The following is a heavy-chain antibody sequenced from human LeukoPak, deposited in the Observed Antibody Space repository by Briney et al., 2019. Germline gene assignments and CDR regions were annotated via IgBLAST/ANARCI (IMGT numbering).Heavy chain of an antibody. CDR1: GGSISSGDYY. J-gene: IGHJ5*02. D-gene: IGHD2-2*01. V-gene: IGHV4-30-4*08. CDR2: IYYSGST. Sequence: SETLSLTCTVSGGSISSGDYYWSWIRQPPGKGLGWIGYIYYSGSTYYNPSLKSRVTISVDTSKNQFSLKLSSVTAADTAVYYCARVRCSSTSCRKGRDKWFDPWGQGTLVTVSS. CDR3: ARVRCSSTSCRKGRDKWFDP.